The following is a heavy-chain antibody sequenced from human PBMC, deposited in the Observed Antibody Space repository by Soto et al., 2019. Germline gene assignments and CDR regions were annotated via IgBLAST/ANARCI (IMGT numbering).Heavy chain of an antibody. CDR3: AKSPNFYCVSWVSAHFDS. J-gene: IGHJ4*01. CDR1: GFTFNTYG. CDR2: ISYDGSDK. V-gene: IGHV3-30*18. Sequence: GGSLRLSCAASGFTFNTYGMHWVRQAPGKGLEWVAVISYDGSDKFYADSVKGRFTISRDNSKNALYLQMSSLRPEDTAIYYCAKSPNFYCVSWVSAHFDSWGQGTLVTVSS. D-gene: IGHD2-21*01.